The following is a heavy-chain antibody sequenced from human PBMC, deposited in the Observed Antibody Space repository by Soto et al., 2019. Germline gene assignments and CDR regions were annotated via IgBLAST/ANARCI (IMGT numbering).Heavy chain of an antibody. V-gene: IGHV4-59*01. Sequence: PSETLSLTCTVSGGSISGYYWSWLRQPPGKGLEWIGYIYYNGKTNYNPSLKSRVTILVDTSKNQFSLKLSSVTAADTAVYYCARDRGRTEALDYWGQGNLVTVSS. J-gene: IGHJ4*02. CDR3: ARDRGRTEALDY. D-gene: IGHD3-16*01. CDR1: GGSISGYY. CDR2: IYYNGKT.